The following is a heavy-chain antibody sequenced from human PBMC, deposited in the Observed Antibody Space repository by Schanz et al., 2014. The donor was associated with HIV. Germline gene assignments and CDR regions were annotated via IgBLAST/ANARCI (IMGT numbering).Heavy chain of an antibody. CDR2: INNDGSST. CDR1: GFSFSNYW. V-gene: IGHV3-74*01. CDR3: ARETVNYYYGMDA. D-gene: IGHD4-4*01. J-gene: IGHJ6*02. Sequence: EVQLVESGGGLVKRGGSLRLSCAASGFSFSNYWMYWVRQAPGKGLVWVSRINNDGSSTSYADSVKGRFTISRDNAKNTLYLQMKSLRAEDTAVYYCARETVNYYYGMDAWGQGTTVTVSS.